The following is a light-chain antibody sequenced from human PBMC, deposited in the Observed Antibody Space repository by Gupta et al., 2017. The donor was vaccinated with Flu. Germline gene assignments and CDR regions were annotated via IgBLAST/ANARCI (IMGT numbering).Light chain of an antibody. CDR3: SSYTSSSTLVV. Sequence: QSALTQPASVSGSPGQSITISCTGTSSDVGGYNLVSWYQQHPGRAPKLMIFEVSNRPSGVSNRFSGSKSGNTASLTISGLQAEDEADYYCSSYTSSSTLVVFGGGTKPTVL. CDR1: SSDVGGYNL. CDR2: EVS. V-gene: IGLV2-14*01. J-gene: IGLJ2*01.